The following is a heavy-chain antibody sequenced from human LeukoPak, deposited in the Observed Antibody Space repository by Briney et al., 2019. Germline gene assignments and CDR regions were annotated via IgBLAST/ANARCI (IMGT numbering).Heavy chain of an antibody. J-gene: IGHJ4*02. CDR3: ASTRRIVVPAAMRGLDY. V-gene: IGHV4-39*07. CDR1: GGSISSRNYY. D-gene: IGHD2-2*01. Sequence: PSETLSLTCSVSGGSISSRNYYWSWIRQPPGKGLEWIGEINHSGSTNYNPSLKSRVTISVDTSKNQFSLKLSSVTAADTAVYYCASTRRIVVPAAMRGLDYWGQGTLVTVSS. CDR2: INHSGST.